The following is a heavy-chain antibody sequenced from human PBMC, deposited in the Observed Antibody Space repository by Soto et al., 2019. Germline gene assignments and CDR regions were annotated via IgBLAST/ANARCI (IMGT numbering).Heavy chain of an antibody. D-gene: IGHD2-21*02. CDR2: IKPDGSEK. CDR1: GFTFSSHW. CDR3: ARGDRGAFDL. Sequence: GGSLRLSCAASGFTFSSHWMSGVRQAPGKGLEWVANIKPDGSEKWYVDSVKGRFTISRDNAKNTVSLQMNSLRVEDTGVYFCARGDRGAFDLWGQGTMVTVSS. V-gene: IGHV3-7*04. J-gene: IGHJ3*01.